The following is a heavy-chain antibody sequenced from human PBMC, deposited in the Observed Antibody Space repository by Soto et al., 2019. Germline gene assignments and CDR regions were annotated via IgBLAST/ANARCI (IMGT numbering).Heavy chain of an antibody. Sequence: EVQLLESGGGLVQPGGSLRLSCAASGFTFSSYAMSWVRQAPGKGLEWVSAISGSGGSTYYADSVKGRFTISRDNSKNTLYLQMNSLRAEDTAVYYCASRGYSGYGLFDYWGQGTLVTVSS. J-gene: IGHJ4*02. CDR1: GFTFSSYA. V-gene: IGHV3-23*01. CDR3: ASRGYSGYGLFDY. CDR2: ISGSGGST. D-gene: IGHD5-12*01.